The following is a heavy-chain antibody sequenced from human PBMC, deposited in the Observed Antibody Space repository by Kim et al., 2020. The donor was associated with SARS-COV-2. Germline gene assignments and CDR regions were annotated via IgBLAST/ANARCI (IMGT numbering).Heavy chain of an antibody. V-gene: IGHV4-39*01. Sequence: SETLSLTCTVSGGSISSSSYYWGWIRQPPGKGLEWIGSIYYSGSTYYNPSLKSRVTISVDTSKNQFSLKLSSVTAADTAVYYCARRYGSGSYKYYYYYGMDVWGQGTTVTVSS. J-gene: IGHJ6*02. CDR2: IYYSGST. D-gene: IGHD3-10*01. CDR1: GGSISSSSYY. CDR3: ARRYGSGSYKYYYYYGMDV.